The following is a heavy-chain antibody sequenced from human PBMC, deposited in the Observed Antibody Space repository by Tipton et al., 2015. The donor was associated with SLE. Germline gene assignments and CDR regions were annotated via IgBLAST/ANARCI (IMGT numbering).Heavy chain of an antibody. CDR1: GFTVSSNY. V-gene: IGHV3-11*04. J-gene: IGHJ6*02. Sequence: SLRLSCAASGFTVSSNYMSWVRQAPGKGLEWVSYISSSGSTIYYADSVKGRFTISRDNAKNSLYLQMNSLRAEDTAVYYCARDTSGGYSYGPYYYYGMDVWGQGTTVTVSS. D-gene: IGHD5-18*01. CDR2: ISSSGSTI. CDR3: ARDTSGGYSYGPYYYYGMDV.